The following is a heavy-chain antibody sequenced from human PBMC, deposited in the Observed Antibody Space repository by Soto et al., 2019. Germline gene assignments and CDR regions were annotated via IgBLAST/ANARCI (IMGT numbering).Heavy chain of an antibody. CDR1: GYTFSNYA. V-gene: IGHV1-3*01. CDR2: INAGNGNT. J-gene: IGHJ6*02. CDR3: ARGGSIVLVVADCGMDV. Sequence: QVQLVQSGAEVKKPGASVKVSCKASGYTFSNYAMHWVRQAPGQRLAWMGWINAGNGNTKSSQKFQDRVTFTRDTCASTAYMELSSLRSEDTAVYYCARGGSIVLVVADCGMDVWGQGTTVTVSS. D-gene: IGHD2-15*01.